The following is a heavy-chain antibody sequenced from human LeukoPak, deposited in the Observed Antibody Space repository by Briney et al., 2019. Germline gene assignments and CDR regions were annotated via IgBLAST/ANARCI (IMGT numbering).Heavy chain of an antibody. D-gene: IGHD6-6*01. J-gene: IGHJ4*02. V-gene: IGHV3-66*01. CDR2: IYSGGST. CDR3: HKYSTSGTDS. Sequence: GGSLRLSCAASGFTVSSNYMSWVRQAPGKGLEWVSVIYSGGSTYHADSVKGRFTISRDNSKNTLYLQMNSLRAVDTAVYYCHKYSTSGTDSWGQGTLVTGSS. CDR1: GFTVSSNY.